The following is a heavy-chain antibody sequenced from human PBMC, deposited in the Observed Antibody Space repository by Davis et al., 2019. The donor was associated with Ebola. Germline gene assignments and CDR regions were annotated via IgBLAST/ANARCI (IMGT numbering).Heavy chain of an antibody. CDR3: AGSGQTSERYFDL. Sequence: MPGGSLRLSCTVSGGSISSNSYYWGWIRQPPGKGLEWIGSIYYSGSTYYNPSLKSRVTISVDTSKNQFSLKLSSVTAADTAVYYCAGSGQTSERYFDLWGRGTLVTVSS. D-gene: IGHD3-10*01. V-gene: IGHV4-39*07. J-gene: IGHJ2*01. CDR2: IYYSGST. CDR1: GGSISSNSYY.